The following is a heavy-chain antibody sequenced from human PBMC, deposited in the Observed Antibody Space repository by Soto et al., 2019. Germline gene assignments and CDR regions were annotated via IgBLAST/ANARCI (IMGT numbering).Heavy chain of an antibody. CDR2: INPNRGGT. CDR3: ARDLGYGGNSGAFDV. CDR1: GYTFTNYY. V-gene: IGHV1-2*02. J-gene: IGHJ3*01. D-gene: IGHD4-17*01. Sequence: QVQLVQSGAEVKKPGASVKVSCEASGYTFTNYYIHWVRQARGQGLEWMGWINPNRGGTNFAQKFQGRVSMTRDTSITPAYMELNRLTSDDTAVYYCARDLGYGGNSGAFDVWGQGTMITVSS.